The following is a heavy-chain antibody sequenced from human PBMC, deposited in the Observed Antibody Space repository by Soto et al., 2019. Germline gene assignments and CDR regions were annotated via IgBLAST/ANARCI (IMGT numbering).Heavy chain of an antibody. CDR3: TAWFGEFFYTMDV. D-gene: IGHD3-10*01. CDR2: IDAGNGYT. CDR1: GYTFTTYP. Sequence: QVQLVQSGAEVKKPGASVRVSCKASGYTFTTYPIHWVRQAPGQGLEWMGWIDAGNGYTKSSQRFQGRLTITRYTSATTSYMELSSLRSEDTAVYYCTAWFGEFFYTMDVWGQGTTVTVSS. J-gene: IGHJ6*02. V-gene: IGHV1-3*01.